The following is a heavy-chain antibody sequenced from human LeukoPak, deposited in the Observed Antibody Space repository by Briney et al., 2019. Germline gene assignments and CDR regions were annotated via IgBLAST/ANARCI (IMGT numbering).Heavy chain of an antibody. CDR3: ARGGKQWRGGNYFDS. Sequence: ASVKVSCKASGYTFTDYALHWVRQAPGQSLEWMGWITTGRGETRYSQEFQRRITFTRDTSASTVYMDLSDLRSEATAVYYCARGGKQWRGGNYFDSWGQGTLVAVSS. CDR1: GYTFTDYA. CDR2: ITTGRGET. D-gene: IGHD6-19*01. V-gene: IGHV1-3*03. J-gene: IGHJ4*02.